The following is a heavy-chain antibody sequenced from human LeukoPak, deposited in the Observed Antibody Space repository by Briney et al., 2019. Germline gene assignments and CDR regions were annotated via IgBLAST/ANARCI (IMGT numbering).Heavy chain of an antibody. CDR3: ARDPYSNYFDY. Sequence: EASVKVSCKASGYTFTGYYMHWVRQAPGQGLEWMGWINPNTGGINYAQKFQGRVTMTRDTSISAAYMELSRLRSDDTAVYYCARDPYSNYFDYWGQGTLVTVSS. V-gene: IGHV1-2*02. CDR1: GYTFTGYY. J-gene: IGHJ4*02. D-gene: IGHD5-18*01. CDR2: INPNTGGI.